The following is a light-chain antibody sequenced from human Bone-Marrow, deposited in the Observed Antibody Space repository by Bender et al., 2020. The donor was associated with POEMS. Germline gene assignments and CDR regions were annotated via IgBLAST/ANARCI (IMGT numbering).Light chain of an antibody. V-gene: IGLV3-1*01. Sequence: SYELTQPPSLSVSLGQTATIACSGDGLGDKYSSWYQQRPGQSPVLVIYADDKRPSGIPERFSASNSGNTATLTITGTQAVDEAAYYCQAWGSNTAVFGGGTKLTVL. CDR1: GLGDKY. J-gene: IGLJ2*01. CDR3: QAWGSNTAV. CDR2: ADD.